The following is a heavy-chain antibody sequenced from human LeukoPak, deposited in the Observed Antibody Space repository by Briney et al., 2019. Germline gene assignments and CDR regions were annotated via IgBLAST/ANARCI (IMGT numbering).Heavy chain of an antibody. V-gene: IGHV1-24*01. CDR2: FDPEDAET. CDR3: ATGRLWFRELSVTAFGI. CDR1: GYTLTELS. Sequence: ASVKVSCKVSGYTLTELSMHWVRQAPGKGLEWMGGFDPEDAETIYAQKFQGRVTMTEDTSTDTTYMDLSSLSSEDTAVYYFATGRLWFRELSVTAFGIWGQGTMVTVSS. J-gene: IGHJ3*02. D-gene: IGHD3-10*01.